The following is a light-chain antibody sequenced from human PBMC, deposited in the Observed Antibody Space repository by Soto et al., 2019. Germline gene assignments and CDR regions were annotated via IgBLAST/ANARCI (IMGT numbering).Light chain of an antibody. CDR3: GTWDYSLTAFV. CDR2: DNN. V-gene: IGLV1-51*01. Sequence: QSVLTQPPSVSAAPGAKVTISCSGRTSNIVNNFVSWYRQFPGTAPQLLIHDNNKRPSGIPERFSGSKGGSSATLGITGLQTGDEALYYCGTWDYSLTAFVFGGGTKVTVL. J-gene: IGLJ2*01. CDR1: TSNIVNNF.